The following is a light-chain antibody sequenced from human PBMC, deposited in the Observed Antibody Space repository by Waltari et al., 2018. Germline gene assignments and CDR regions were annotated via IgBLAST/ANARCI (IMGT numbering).Light chain of an antibody. V-gene: IGLV2-11*01. J-gene: IGLJ3*02. Sequence: QSALTQPRSVSGSPGQSVTISCTGTSSDVGGYNYVSWYQQHPGKVPKVMFYDVSTRSSGVPDRFSGSKAGNTASLTISGLQTEDEADSYCCSYVGRYIWVFGGGTKLTVL. CDR1: SSDVGGYNY. CDR2: DVS. CDR3: CSYVGRYIWV.